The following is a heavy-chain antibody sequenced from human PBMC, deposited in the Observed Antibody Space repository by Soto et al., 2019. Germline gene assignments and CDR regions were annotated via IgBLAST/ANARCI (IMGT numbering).Heavy chain of an antibody. D-gene: IGHD6-19*01. CDR1: GFTFSSSA. CDR3: ATRIGNIGWYWLDT. Sequence: QMHLVQSGPEVKRPGTSLKVSCKASGFTFSSSAVQWVRQDRGQPLEWIGWIVLGNGNTNYAQKFQQRVTITRDMSTSTAYMEVRSLTYEDTAVYYCATRIGNIGWYWLDTWGQGTLVTVSS. J-gene: IGHJ5*02. V-gene: IGHV1-58*01. CDR2: IVLGNGNT.